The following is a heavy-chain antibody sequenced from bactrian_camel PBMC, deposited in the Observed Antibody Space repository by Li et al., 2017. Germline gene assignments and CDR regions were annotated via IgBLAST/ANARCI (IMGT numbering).Heavy chain of an antibody. CDR2: IDRYSAT. V-gene: IGHV3S55*01. CDR3: ATTGDRVCGLLLRYFHY. D-gene: IGHD3*01. CDR1: GRTSGREC. J-gene: IGHJ4*01. Sequence: VQLVESGGGSEQAGGSLRLSCAASGRTSGRECMAWFRQAPGKEREGVAAIDRYSATRYADSVKGRFTISQDNAKNTLFLQMNSLKPEDSAMYYCATTGDRVCGLLLRYFHYWGQGTQVTVS.